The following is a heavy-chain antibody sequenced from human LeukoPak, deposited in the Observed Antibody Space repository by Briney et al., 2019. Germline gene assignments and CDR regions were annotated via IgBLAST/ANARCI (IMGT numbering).Heavy chain of an antibody. CDR3: ARGLMITFGGVIVIQGSIFDY. V-gene: IGHV3-30*04. CDR1: VCIYRSYA. Sequence: GWSLPLSCPACVCIYRSYAVHWLRQARAKEREGVGVIYFDGSNKYYADSVKGRFPISRDNSKNTLYLQMNSLRAENTAVYYCARGLMITFGGVIVIQGSIFDYWGQGTLVTVSS. D-gene: IGHD3-16*02. J-gene: IGHJ4*02. CDR2: IYFDGSNK.